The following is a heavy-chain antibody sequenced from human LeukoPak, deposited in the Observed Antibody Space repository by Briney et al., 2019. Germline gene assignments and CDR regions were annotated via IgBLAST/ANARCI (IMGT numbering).Heavy chain of an antibody. CDR2: IIPIFGTA. Sequence: VASVKVSCKASGGTFSSYAISWVRQAPGQGLEWMGGIIPIFGTANYAQKFQGRVTITADESTSTAYMELSSLRSEDTAVYYCARGLPYYDSSGYYPHFDYWGQGTLVTVSS. J-gene: IGHJ4*02. D-gene: IGHD3-22*01. V-gene: IGHV1-69*13. CDR3: ARGLPYYDSSGYYPHFDY. CDR1: GGTFSSYA.